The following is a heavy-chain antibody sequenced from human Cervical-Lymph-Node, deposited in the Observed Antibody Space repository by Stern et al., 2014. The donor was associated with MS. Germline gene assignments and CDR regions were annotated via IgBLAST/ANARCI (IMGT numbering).Heavy chain of an antibody. CDR1: GYTFASYD. V-gene: IGHV1-8*01. D-gene: IGHD6-13*01. CDR3: ARTIAAAGTSWVY. J-gene: IGHJ4*02. Sequence: VQLLESGAEVKKPGASVKVSCKASGYTFASYDINWVRQATGQGLEWMGWMNPNSGNTGYAQKFQGRVTMTRNPSISTAYMELSSLRSEDTAVYYCARTIAAAGTSWVYWGQGTLVTFSS. CDR2: MNPNSGNT.